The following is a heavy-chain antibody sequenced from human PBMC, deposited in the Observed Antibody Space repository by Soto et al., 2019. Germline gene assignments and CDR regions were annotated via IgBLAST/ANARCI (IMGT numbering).Heavy chain of an antibody. D-gene: IGHD6-25*01. V-gene: IGHV3-64*02. CDR1: GFTFSSYA. CDR3: ARLLSSAGCMDV. CDR2: ISSNGGST. J-gene: IGHJ6*02. Sequence: GSLRLSCAASGFTFSSYAMHWVRQAPGKGLEYVSAISSNGGSTYYADSVKGRFTISRDNSKNTLYLQMGSLRAEDMAVYYCARLLSSAGCMDVWGQGTTVTVSS.